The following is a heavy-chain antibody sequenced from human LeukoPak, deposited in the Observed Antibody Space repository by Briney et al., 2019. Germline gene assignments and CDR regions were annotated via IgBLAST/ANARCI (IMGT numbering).Heavy chain of an antibody. CDR3: ARAPAPYYYDSSGYYYRGAFDI. CDR2: IIPIFGTA. CDR1: GGTFSSYA. J-gene: IGHJ3*02. V-gene: IGHV1-69*13. D-gene: IGHD3-22*01. Sequence: SVKVSCTASGGTFSSYAISWVRQAPGQGLEWMGGIIPIFGTANYAQKFQGRVTITADESTSTAYMELSRLRSEDTAVYYCARAPAPYYYDSSGYYYRGAFDIWGQGTMVTVSS.